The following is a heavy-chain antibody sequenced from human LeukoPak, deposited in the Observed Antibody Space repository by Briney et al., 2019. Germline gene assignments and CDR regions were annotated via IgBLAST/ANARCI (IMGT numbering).Heavy chain of an antibody. V-gene: IGHV3-21*01. Sequence: GGSLRLSCAASGFTFSSYSMNWVRQAPGKGLEWVSFISSSSSYIYYADAVKGRFTISRDNAKNSLYLQMNNLRGEDTAIYYCARVGCSSGTCYAYFDYWGQGTLVTVSS. CDR2: ISSSSSYI. CDR3: ARVGCSSGTCYAYFDY. J-gene: IGHJ4*02. CDR1: GFTFSSYS. D-gene: IGHD2-15*01.